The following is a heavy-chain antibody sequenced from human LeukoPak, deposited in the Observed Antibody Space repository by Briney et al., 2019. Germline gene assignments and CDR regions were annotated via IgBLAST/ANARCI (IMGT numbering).Heavy chain of an antibody. D-gene: IGHD2-21*02. CDR2: IKQDGSEK. V-gene: IGHV3-7*02. Sequence: GGSLRLSCAASGCTFSSYWMSWVRQAPGKGLEWVANIKQDGSEKYYVDSVKGRFTISRDNAKNSLYLQMNSLRAEDTAVYYCARLTCGGDCYSWYYYYGMDVWGQGTTVTVSS. CDR3: ARLTCGGDCYSWYYYYGMDV. CDR1: GCTFSSYW. J-gene: IGHJ6*02.